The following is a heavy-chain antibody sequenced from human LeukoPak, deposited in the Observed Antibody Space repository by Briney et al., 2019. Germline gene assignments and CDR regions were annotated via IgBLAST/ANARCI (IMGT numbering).Heavy chain of an antibody. V-gene: IGHV3-23*01. CDR2: ISGSGGST. D-gene: IGHD3-10*01. J-gene: IGHJ6*02. Sequence: GGSLRLSCAASGFTFSSYAMSWVRQAPGKGLEWVSAISGSGGSTYYADSVEGRFTISRDNSKNTLYLQMNSLRAEDTAIHYCAKVPYSDYGSGRPPFMDVWGQGTTVAVSS. CDR3: AKVPYSDYGSGRPPFMDV. CDR1: GFTFSSYA.